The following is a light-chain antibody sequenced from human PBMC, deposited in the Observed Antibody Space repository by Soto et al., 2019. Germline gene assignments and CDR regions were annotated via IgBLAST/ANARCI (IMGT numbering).Light chain of an antibody. CDR3: MQALQTPPT. CDR2: LGS. CDR1: QSLLHSNGYNY. V-gene: IGKV2-28*01. J-gene: IGKJ1*01. Sequence: DIVMTQSPLSLPVTPGEPVSISCRSSQSLLHSNGYNYLDWYLQKPGQSPQXMIYLGSSRASGVPDRFSGGGSGTDCTLKISRVEAEDVGIYYCMQALQTPPTLGQGTKVDIK.